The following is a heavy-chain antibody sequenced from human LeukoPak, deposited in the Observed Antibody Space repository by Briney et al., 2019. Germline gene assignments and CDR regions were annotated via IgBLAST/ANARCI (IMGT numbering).Heavy chain of an antibody. V-gene: IGHV4-39*07. CDR3: ARDLPYSSGWYGYYYYYYGMDV. CDR2: IYYSGST. Sequence: PSETLSLTCTVSGGSISSSSYYWGWIRQPPGQGLEWIGSIYYSGSTYYNPSLKSRVTMSVDTSKNQFSLKLSSVTAADTAVYYCARDLPYSSGWYGYYYYYYGMDVWGQGTTVTVSS. CDR1: GGSISSSSYY. J-gene: IGHJ6*02. D-gene: IGHD6-19*01.